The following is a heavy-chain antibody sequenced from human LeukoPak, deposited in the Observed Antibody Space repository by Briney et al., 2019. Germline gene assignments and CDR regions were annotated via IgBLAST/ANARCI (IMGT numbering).Heavy chain of an antibody. CDR3: ASAIYYYDSSGPHDAFDI. CDR2: IYHSGST. CDR1: GGSISSSNW. V-gene: IGHV4-4*02. D-gene: IGHD3-22*01. J-gene: IGHJ3*02. Sequence: SGTLSLTCAVSGGSISSSNWWSWVRQPPGKGLEWIGEIYHSGSTNYNPSLKSRVTISVDKSKNQFSLKLSSVTAADTAVYYCASAIYYYDSSGPHDAFDIWGQGTMVTVSS.